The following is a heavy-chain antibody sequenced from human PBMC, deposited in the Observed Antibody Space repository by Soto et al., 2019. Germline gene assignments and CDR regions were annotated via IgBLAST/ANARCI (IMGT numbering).Heavy chain of an antibody. CDR1: GGSISSSNW. CDR2: IYHSGST. D-gene: IGHD3-22*01. J-gene: IGHJ3*02. CDR3: ARRGGYYYDSSGYYPGKNDAFDI. Sequence: SETLSLTCAVSGGSISSSNWWSWVRQPPGKGLEWIGEIYHSGSTNYNPSLKSRVTISVDKSKNQFSLKLSSVTAADTAVYYCARRGGYYYDSSGYYPGKNDAFDIWGQGTMVTVSS. V-gene: IGHV4-4*02.